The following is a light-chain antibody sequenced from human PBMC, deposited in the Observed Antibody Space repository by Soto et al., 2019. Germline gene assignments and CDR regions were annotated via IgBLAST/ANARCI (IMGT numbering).Light chain of an antibody. CDR3: QQYNNSPEYT. V-gene: IGKV3-20*01. CDR1: QSVTSRY. J-gene: IGKJ2*01. Sequence: EIVLTQSPGTLSLSPGERATLSCKARQSVTSRYLAWYQQKPGQAPRLLIYGASSRATGIPDRFSGSGSGTDFTLTISRLEPEDLAVYFCQQYNNSPEYTFGQGNKLEIK. CDR2: GAS.